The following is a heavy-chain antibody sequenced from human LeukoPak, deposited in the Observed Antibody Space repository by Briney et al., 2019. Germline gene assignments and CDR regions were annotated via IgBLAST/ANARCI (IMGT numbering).Heavy chain of an antibody. CDR1: VFTYRSYS. CDR3: AKDTRVATMIVVVTLWYFDY. Sequence: GGVVRLSFASSVFTYRSYSMSWVRQPRGRGLEGDSAISGRGWSTYYADCVRDRLTISSDSYKKTLYLQMNSLRAEDTAVYYCAKDTRVATMIVVVTLWYFDYLGQGTLVTGSS. V-gene: IGHV3-23*01. CDR2: ISGRGWST. D-gene: IGHD3-22*01. J-gene: IGHJ4*02.